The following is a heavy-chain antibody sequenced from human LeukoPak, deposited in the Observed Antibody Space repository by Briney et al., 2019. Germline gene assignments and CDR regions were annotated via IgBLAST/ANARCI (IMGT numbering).Heavy chain of an antibody. CDR3: ARDGSTVTTNYYYGMDV. V-gene: IGHV3-48*03. J-gene: IGHJ6*02. Sequence: GGSLRLSCVASGFAFNSHVVNWVRQAPGKGLEWVAYIGKDGSSIYYADSVKGRFTISRDNAKNSLYLQMNSLRAEDTAAYYCARDGSTVTTNYYYGMDVWGQGTTVTVSS. D-gene: IGHD4-17*01. CDR2: IGKDGSSI. CDR1: GFAFNSHV.